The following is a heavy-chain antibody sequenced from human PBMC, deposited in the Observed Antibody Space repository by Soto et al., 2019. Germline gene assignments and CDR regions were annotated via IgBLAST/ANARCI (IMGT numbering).Heavy chain of an antibody. J-gene: IGHJ4*02. Sequence: PSETLSLTCTFSGGSISSSSYYLGWIRQPPGKGLEWIGSIYYSGSTYYNPSLKSRVTISVDTSKNQFSLKLSSVTAADTAVYYCASSVLRYFDWLLDFDYWGQGTLLTVSS. V-gene: IGHV4-39*01. CDR1: GGSISSSSYY. D-gene: IGHD3-9*01. CDR3: ASSVLRYFDWLLDFDY. CDR2: IYYSGST.